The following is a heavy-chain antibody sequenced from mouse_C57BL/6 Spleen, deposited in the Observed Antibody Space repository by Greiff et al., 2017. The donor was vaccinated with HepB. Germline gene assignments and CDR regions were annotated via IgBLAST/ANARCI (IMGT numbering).Heavy chain of an antibody. CDR1: GFSLTSYA. Sequence: VQLVESGPGLVAPSQSLSITCTVSGFSLTSYAISWVRQPPAKGLEWLGVIWTGGGTNYNSALKSRLSISKDNSKSQVFLKMNSLQTDDTARYYWARTDYGSSYYFDDWGQGTTLTVSS. J-gene: IGHJ2*01. CDR3: ARTDYGSSYYFDD. D-gene: IGHD1-1*01. V-gene: IGHV2-9-1*01. CDR2: IWTGGGT.